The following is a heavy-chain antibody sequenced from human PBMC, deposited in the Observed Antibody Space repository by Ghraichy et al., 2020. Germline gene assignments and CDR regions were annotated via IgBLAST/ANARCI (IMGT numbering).Heavy chain of an antibody. Sequence: GALRLSCAASGFTFSSYAMHWVRQAPGKGLEWVAVISYDGSNKYYADSVKGRFTISRDNSKNTLYLQMNSLRAEDTAVYYCARGLVGAPMDVWGQGTTVTVSS. CDR2: ISYDGSNK. J-gene: IGHJ6*02. CDR1: GFTFSSYA. D-gene: IGHD2-21*01. V-gene: IGHV3-30-3*01. CDR3: ARGLVGAPMDV.